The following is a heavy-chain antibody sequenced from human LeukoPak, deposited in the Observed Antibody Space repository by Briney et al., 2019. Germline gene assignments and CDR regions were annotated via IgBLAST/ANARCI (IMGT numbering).Heavy chain of an antibody. CDR2: IIPILGIA. J-gene: IGHJ2*01. Sequence: GASVKVSCKASGGTFSSYAISWVRQAPGQGLEWMGRIIPILGIANYAQKFQGRVTITADKSTSTAYMELSSLGSEDTAVYYCARDDPLPYHPTDRYTQTYWYFDLWGRGTLVTVSS. CDR3: ARDDPLPYHPTDRYTQTYWYFDL. V-gene: IGHV1-69*04. CDR1: GGTFSSYA. D-gene: IGHD3-16*02.